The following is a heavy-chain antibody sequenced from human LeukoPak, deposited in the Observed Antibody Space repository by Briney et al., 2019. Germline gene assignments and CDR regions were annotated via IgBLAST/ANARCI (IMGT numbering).Heavy chain of an antibody. Sequence: PGGSLGLSCAASGFTFSSYAMSWVRQAPGKGLEWVSAISGSGGSTYYADSVKGRFTISRDNSKNTLYLQMNSLRAEDTAVYYCARSGAVTNVGFFDYWGQGTLVTVSS. D-gene: IGHD4-17*01. V-gene: IGHV3-23*01. CDR3: ARSGAVTNVGFFDY. J-gene: IGHJ4*02. CDR2: ISGSGGST. CDR1: GFTFSSYA.